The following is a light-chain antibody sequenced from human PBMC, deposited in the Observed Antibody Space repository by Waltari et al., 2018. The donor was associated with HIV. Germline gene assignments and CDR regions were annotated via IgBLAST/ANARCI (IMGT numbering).Light chain of an antibody. V-gene: IGLV2-14*01. CDR1: TSDVGGYGY. CDR3: SSYTATTAIL. J-gene: IGLJ3*02. CDR2: EVT. Sequence: QSVLTQPASVSGSPGQSIPISCPETTSDVGGYGYVSWYQQHPGKAPKLLIYEVTHRPSGISSRFSGSKSGNTASMTISGLQAEDEADYYCSSYTATTAILFGGGTKVTVL.